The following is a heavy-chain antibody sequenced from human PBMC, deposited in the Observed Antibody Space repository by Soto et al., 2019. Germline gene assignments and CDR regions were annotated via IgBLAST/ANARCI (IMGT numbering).Heavy chain of an antibody. Sequence: ASVKVSCKASGYTFTSYAISWVRQAPGQGPEWMGWISAYNGNTNYAQKLQGRVTMTTDTSTSTAYMELRSLRSDDTAVYYCATGWFGEFVYYFDYWGQGTLVTVSS. CDR1: GYTFTSYA. CDR2: ISAYNGNT. J-gene: IGHJ4*02. D-gene: IGHD3-10*01. CDR3: ATGWFGEFVYYFDY. V-gene: IGHV1-18*01.